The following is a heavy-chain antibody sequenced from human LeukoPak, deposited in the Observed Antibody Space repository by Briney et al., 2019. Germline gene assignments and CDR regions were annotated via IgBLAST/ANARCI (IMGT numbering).Heavy chain of an antibody. J-gene: IGHJ4*02. CDR3: AKGRWDVQI. D-gene: IGHD1-26*01. Sequence: GSPLRLSCAASGFTFSSYGMHWVRQAAGKGLEWVTFISYDGSKKDYADSVKGRFTNSRDNSKNTVFVQINSLRAEDTSVYYCAKGRWDVQIWGQGTLVTVSS. CDR2: ISYDGSKK. CDR1: GFTFSSYG. V-gene: IGHV3-30*18.